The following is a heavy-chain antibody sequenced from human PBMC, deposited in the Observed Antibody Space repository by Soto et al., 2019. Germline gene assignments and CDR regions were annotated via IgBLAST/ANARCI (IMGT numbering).Heavy chain of an antibody. CDR1: GYTFTSYG. CDR3: ARTVRYSYAIDD. V-gene: IGHV1-18*01. Sequence: QVQLVQSGAEVKKPGASVKVSCKAYGYTFTSYGISWVRQAPGQGLEWMGWISAYNGNTNSAQKRQGRVTMTTDTSTSTAHMALRSLRSDDTAVYYCARTVRYSYAIDDWGQGTLVTVSS. J-gene: IGHJ4*02. D-gene: IGHD5-18*01. CDR2: ISAYNGNT.